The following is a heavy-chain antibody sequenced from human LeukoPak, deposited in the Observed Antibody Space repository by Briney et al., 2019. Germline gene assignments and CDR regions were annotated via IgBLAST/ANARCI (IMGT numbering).Heavy chain of an antibody. J-gene: IGHJ4*02. CDR1: GFTFDDYA. V-gene: IGHV3-43*02. Sequence: GGSLRLSCAASGFTFDDYAMHWVRQAPGKGLDWVSLISGDGGSTYYADSVKGRFTVSRDNAKNSLYLQMNSLRADDTAVYYCAREFAGAAPSEDYWGQGTLVTVSS. CDR3: AREFAGAAPSEDY. CDR2: ISGDGGST. D-gene: IGHD3-16*01.